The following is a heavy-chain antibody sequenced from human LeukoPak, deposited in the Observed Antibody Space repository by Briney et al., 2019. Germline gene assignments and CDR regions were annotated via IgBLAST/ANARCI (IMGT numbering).Heavy chain of an antibody. J-gene: IGHJ3*02. D-gene: IGHD3-22*01. V-gene: IGHV1-46*01. CDR3: ARVLGSGYYYDAFDI. CDR1: GYTFTSYY. CDR2: INPSGGST. Sequence: ASVKVSCKASGYTFTSYYMHWVRQAPGQGLEWMGIINPSGGSTSYAQKFQGRVTMTRDMSTSTVYMELSSLRSEDTAVYYCARVLGSGYYYDAFDIWGQGTMVTVSS.